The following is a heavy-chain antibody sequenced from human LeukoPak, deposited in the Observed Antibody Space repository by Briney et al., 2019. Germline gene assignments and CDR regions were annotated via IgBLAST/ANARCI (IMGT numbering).Heavy chain of an antibody. J-gene: IGHJ3*02. D-gene: IGHD1-14*01. CDR1: GYSFTSYW. CDR3: ARHVTTASAARGFDI. Sequence: GESLKISCKGSGYSFTSYWVAWVRQMPGKFLEWMGIIYPRDSDTRYSPSFQGQVTISADKSINTAYRQWSGLKASDTSVYYCARHVTTASAARGFDIWGQGTMGTVSS. CDR2: IYPRDSDT. V-gene: IGHV5-51*01.